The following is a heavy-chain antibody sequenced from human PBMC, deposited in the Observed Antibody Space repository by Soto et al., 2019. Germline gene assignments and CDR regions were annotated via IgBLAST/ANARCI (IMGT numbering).Heavy chain of an antibody. Sequence: ASVKVSCKASGYTFTGYYMHWVRQAPGQGLQWMGWINPNSGGTHYAQKFQGWVTMTRDTSISTDYMKPGRMTSDDKAVYDGARDMKRSGYSPGPPRGAPFDMCGQG. D-gene: IGHD5-18*01. CDR3: ARDMKRSGYSPGPPRGAPFDM. CDR2: INPNSGGT. CDR1: GYTFTGYY. J-gene: IGHJ3*02. V-gene: IGHV1-2*04.